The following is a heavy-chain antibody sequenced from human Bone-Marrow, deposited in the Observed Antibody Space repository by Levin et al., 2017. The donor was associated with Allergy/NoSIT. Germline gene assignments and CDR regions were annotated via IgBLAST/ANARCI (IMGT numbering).Heavy chain of an antibody. D-gene: IGHD5/OR15-5a*01. Sequence: PSETLSLTCAASGFIFSNYAMNWVRQAPGKGLEWVAYITSAGTTTYYAASVKGRFTISRDNAKNSLFLQMNSLRAEDTAVYYCARSAVSVAAGWFDPWGQGTQVTLSS. CDR2: ITSAGTTT. CDR1: GFIFSNYA. V-gene: IGHV3-48*04. CDR3: ARSAVSVAAGWFDP. J-gene: IGHJ5*02.